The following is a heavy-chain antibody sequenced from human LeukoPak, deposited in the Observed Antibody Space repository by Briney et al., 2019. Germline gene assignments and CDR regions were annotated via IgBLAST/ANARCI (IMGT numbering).Heavy chain of an antibody. J-gene: IGHJ6*02. CDR3: VGPSSSDYYYGMDV. CDR2: ISYDGSNK. D-gene: IGHD6-13*01. V-gene: IGHV3-30*03. CDR1: GFTFSSYG. Sequence: PGGSLRLSCAASGFTFSSYGMHWVRQAPGKGLEWVAVISYDGSNKYYADSVKGRFTISRDNSKSTLYLQMNSLRAEDTAVYYCVGPSSSDYYYGMDVWGQGTTVTVSS.